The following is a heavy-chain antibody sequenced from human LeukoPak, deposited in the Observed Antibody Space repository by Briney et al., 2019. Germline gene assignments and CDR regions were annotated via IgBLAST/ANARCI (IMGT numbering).Heavy chain of an antibody. V-gene: IGHV4-39*07. CDR3: ARISGEVITVDY. J-gene: IGHJ4*02. CDR1: GGSISSSSYY. Sequence: PSETLSLTCTVSGGSISSSSYYWNWIRQPPGKGLEWIGGIYYSGSTYYNPSLKSRVTISVDTSKNQFSLKLSSVTAADTAVYYCARISGEVITVDYWGQGTLVTVSS. CDR2: IYYSGST. D-gene: IGHD3-22*01.